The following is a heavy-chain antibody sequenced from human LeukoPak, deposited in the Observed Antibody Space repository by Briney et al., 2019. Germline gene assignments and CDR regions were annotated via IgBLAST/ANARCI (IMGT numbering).Heavy chain of an antibody. D-gene: IGHD6-6*01. CDR2: IYTSGST. CDR1: GGSISSYY. Sequence: SETLSLTCTVSGGSISSYYWSWIRQPAGKGLEWIGRIYTSGSTNYNPSLKSRVTMSVDTSKNQFSLKLSSVTAADTAVYYCARVGTEYSSAYYYYYYYMDVWGKGTTVTVSS. V-gene: IGHV4-4*07. CDR3: ARVGTEYSSAYYYYYYYMDV. J-gene: IGHJ6*03.